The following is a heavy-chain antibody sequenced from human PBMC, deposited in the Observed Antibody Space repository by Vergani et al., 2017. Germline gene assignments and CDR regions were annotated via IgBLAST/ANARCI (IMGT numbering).Heavy chain of an antibody. D-gene: IGHD4-17*01. CDR2: INSDGGST. V-gene: IGHV3-74*01. J-gene: IGHJ5*02. CDR1: GFTFSSYW. Sequence: EVQLVESGGGLVQPGGSLRLSCAASGFTFSSYWMHWVRQAPGKGLVWVSRINSDGGSTDYAYSVRGRFTISRDNARNTLYLQMNSLRAEDTAVYYCARARYGDYRWCDPWGQGTLVTVSS. CDR3: ARARYGDYRWCDP.